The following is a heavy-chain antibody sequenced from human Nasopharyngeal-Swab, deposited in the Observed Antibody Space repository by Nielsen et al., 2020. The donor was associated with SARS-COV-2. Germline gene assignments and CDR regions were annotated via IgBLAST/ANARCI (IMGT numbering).Heavy chain of an antibody. V-gene: IGHV1-8*01. CDR1: CYTFTSYD. CDR3: ARGLDWLPANRWYAPWAYYYYGMDV. D-gene: IGHD6-13*01. CDR2: MNPNSGNT. J-gene: IGHJ6*02. Sequence: ASGKVCCKASCYTFTSYDINRVRQATGQGLDWMGWMNPNSGNTGYAQKFQGRVTMTRNTSISTAYMELSSLRSEDTAVYYCARGLDWLPANRWYAPWAYYYYGMDVWGQGTTATVSS.